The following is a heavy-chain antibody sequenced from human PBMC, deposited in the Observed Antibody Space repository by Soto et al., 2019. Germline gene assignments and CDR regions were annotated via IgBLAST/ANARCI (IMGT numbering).Heavy chain of an antibody. V-gene: IGHV1-2*04. D-gene: IGHD6-13*01. CDR2: INPNSGGT. CDR1: GYTFTGYY. CDR3: ARDRGGQQLVSKYAFDI. J-gene: IGHJ3*02. Sequence: ASVKVSCKASGYTFTGYYMHWVRQAPGQGLEWMGWINPNSGGTNYAQKFQGWVTMTRDTSISTAYMELSRLRSDDTAVYYCARDRGGQQLVSKYAFDIWGQGTMVTVSS.